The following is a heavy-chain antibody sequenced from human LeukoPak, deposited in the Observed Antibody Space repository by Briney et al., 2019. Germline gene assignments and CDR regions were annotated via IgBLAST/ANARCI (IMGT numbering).Heavy chain of an antibody. J-gene: IGHJ4*02. CDR2: INHSGST. CDR3: ATVSTVTTGDQDY. V-gene: IGHV4-34*01. Sequence: SETLSLTYAVYGGSFSGYYWSWIRQPPGKGLEWIGEINHSGSTNYSPSLKSRVTISVDTSKNQFSLKLSSVTAADTAVYYCATVSTVTTGDQDYWGQGTLVTVSS. D-gene: IGHD4-17*01. CDR1: GGSFSGYY.